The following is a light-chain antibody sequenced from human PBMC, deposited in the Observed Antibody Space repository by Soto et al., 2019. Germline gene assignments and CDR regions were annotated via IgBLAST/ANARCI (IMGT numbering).Light chain of an antibody. V-gene: IGKV3D-20*02. CDR3: QQRSNWPIT. J-gene: IGKJ5*01. CDR2: DAS. CDR1: QSVSNSY. Sequence: EIVLTQSPGTLSLSPGERATLSCRASQSVSNSYLAWYQQKPGQAPRLLIYDASNRATGIPVRFSGSGSGTEFTLTISSLQSEDFAVYYCQQRSNWPITFGQGTRLEI.